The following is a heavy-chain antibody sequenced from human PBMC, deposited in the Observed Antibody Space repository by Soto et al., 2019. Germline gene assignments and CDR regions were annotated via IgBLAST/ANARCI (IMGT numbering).Heavy chain of an antibody. CDR3: ARGRYGSGGLGMDV. Sequence: PSETLSLTCTVSGGSISSGDYYWSWIRQPPGKGLEWIGYIYYSGSTYYNPSLKSRVTISVDRSKNQFSLKLSSVTAADTAVYYCARGRYGSGGLGMDVWGQGTTVTVSS. V-gene: IGHV4-30-4*01. D-gene: IGHD3-10*01. J-gene: IGHJ6*02. CDR2: IYYSGST. CDR1: GGSISSGDYY.